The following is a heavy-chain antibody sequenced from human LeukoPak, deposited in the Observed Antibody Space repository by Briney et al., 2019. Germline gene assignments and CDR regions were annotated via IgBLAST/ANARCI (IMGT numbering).Heavy chain of an antibody. CDR1: GGSFSGYY. V-gene: IGHV4-34*01. CDR3: ARQSRRYVYYDSSGLYYFDY. CDR2: INHSGST. Sequence: SETLSLTCAVSGGSFSGYYWTWVRQPPGKGLEWIGEINHSGSTNYTPSLKSRVTISVDTSKNQFSLKLSSVTAADTAVYYCARQSRRYVYYDSSGLYYFDYWGQGTLVTVSS. J-gene: IGHJ4*02. D-gene: IGHD3-22*01.